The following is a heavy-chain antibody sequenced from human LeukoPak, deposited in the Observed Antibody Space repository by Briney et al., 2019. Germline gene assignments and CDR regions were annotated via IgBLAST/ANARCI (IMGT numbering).Heavy chain of an antibody. CDR2: IWYDGSNK. V-gene: IGHV3-33*01. D-gene: IGHD2-21*02. J-gene: IGHJ4*02. Sequence: TGGSLRLSCAASGFTFSSYGMPWVRQAPGKGLEWVAVIWYDGSNKYYADSVKGRFTISRDNSKNTLYLQMNSLRAEDTAVYYCAREPQLAYCGGDCYSGYFDYWGQGTLVTVSS. CDR3: AREPQLAYCGGDCYSGYFDY. CDR1: GFTFSSYG.